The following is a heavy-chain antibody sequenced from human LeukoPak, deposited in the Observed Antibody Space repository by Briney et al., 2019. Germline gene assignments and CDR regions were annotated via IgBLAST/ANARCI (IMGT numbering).Heavy chain of an antibody. CDR3: ARAAVILAASRWFDS. J-gene: IGHJ5*01. V-gene: IGHV3-30-3*01. CDR2: ISHDGYTI. Sequence: GRSLRLSCAASGFTFGRYALHWVRQAPGTGLEWVAVISHDGYTIKYADSLKGRFTISRDNSNNTVYLQMNSLRPEDTAVYYCARAAVILAASRWFDSWGQGTLVSVSS. CDR1: GFTFGRYA. D-gene: IGHD3-9*01.